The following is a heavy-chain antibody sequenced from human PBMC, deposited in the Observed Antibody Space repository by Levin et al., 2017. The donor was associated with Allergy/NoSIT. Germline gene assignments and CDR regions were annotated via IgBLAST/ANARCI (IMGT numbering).Heavy chain of an antibody. CDR1: GFTFSYHD. CDR3: ARDGNHDCWSGRYDVRWFDA. Sequence: GGSLRLSCAASGFTFSYHDMNWVRQAPGKGLEWISYITLDSRTTLYADSVKGRFTISRDNDKKSLYLQMNSLRAEDTAVYFCARDGNHDCWSGRYDVRWFDAWGQGTPVTVSS. V-gene: IGHV3-48*01. D-gene: IGHD3-3*01. J-gene: IGHJ5*02. CDR2: ITLDSRTT.